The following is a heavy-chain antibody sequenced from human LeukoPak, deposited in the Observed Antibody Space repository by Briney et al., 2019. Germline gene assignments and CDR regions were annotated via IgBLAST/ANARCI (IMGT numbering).Heavy chain of an antibody. Sequence: GGSLRLSCAASGFTFSSYEMNWVRQAPGKGLEWVSYISSSGSTIYYADSVKGRFTISRDNSKNTLYLQMNSLRAEDTAVYYCAKGLSSGYSGSDYWGQGTLVTVSS. J-gene: IGHJ4*02. V-gene: IGHV3-48*03. D-gene: IGHD3-22*01. CDR2: ISSSGSTI. CDR1: GFTFSSYE. CDR3: AKGLSSGYSGSDY.